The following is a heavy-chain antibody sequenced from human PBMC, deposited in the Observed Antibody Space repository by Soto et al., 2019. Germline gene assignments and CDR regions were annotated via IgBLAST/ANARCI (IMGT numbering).Heavy chain of an antibody. D-gene: IGHD4-17*01. CDR2: MNPNSGNT. V-gene: IGHV1-8*01. CDR3: ARGDLIFYGDYDRIDY. J-gene: IGHJ4*02. CDR1: GYTFTSYD. Sequence: QVQLVQSGAEVKKPGASVKVSCKASGYTFTSYDIIWVRQATGQGLEWMGWMNPNSGNTGYAQKFQGRVTMTRNTSISTAYMELSSLRSEDTAVYYCARGDLIFYGDYDRIDYWGQGTLVTVSS.